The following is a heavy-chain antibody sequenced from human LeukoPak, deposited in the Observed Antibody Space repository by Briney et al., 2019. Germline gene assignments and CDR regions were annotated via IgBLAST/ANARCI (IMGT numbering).Heavy chain of an antibody. CDR3: ARDDSGRYFHAFDI. V-gene: IGHV4-38-2*02. CDR1: FYSISRGYY. Sequence: SETLSLTCTVSFYSISRGYYWGWIGQLPGKGLEWIGSIYHSGATYYNPSLKSRVTISVDTSKNQFSLKLSSVTAADTAVYYCARDDSGRYFHAFDIWGQGTMVTVSS. D-gene: IGHD1-26*01. CDR2: IYHSGAT. J-gene: IGHJ3*02.